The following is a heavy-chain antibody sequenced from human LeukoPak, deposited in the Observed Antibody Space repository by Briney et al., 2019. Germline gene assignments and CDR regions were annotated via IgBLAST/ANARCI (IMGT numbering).Heavy chain of an antibody. V-gene: IGHV3-21*04. J-gene: IGHJ4*02. CDR3: ARSRHSYDSSGFPHY. Sequence: GGSLRLSCASSGFIFSTYSMNWVRQAPGKGLEWVSSITSSSTHIYYADSVKGRFTISRDNAKNSLYLQMNSLRAEDTALYYCARSRHSYDSSGFPHYWGQGTLVTVSS. CDR2: ITSSSTHI. D-gene: IGHD3-22*01. CDR1: GFIFSTYS.